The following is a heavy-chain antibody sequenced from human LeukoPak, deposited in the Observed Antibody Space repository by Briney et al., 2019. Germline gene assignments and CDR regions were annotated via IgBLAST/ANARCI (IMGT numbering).Heavy chain of an antibody. CDR2: ISSSSSYI. CDR1: GFTFSSYS. Sequence: GGSLRLSCAASGFTFSSYSMNWVRQAPGKGLEWVSSISSSSSYIYYADSVKGRFTISRDNAKNSLYLQMNSLRAEDTAVYYCARENHGSGSYYADYWGQGTLVTVSS. CDR3: ARENHGSGSYYADY. J-gene: IGHJ4*02. D-gene: IGHD3-10*01. V-gene: IGHV3-21*01.